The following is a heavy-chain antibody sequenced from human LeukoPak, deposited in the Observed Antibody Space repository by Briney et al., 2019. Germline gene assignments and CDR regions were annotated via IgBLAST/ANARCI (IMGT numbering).Heavy chain of an antibody. D-gene: IGHD2-2*01. CDR2: IYYSGST. CDR1: GGSISSGGYY. Sequence: SQTLSLTCTVSGGSISSGGYYWSWIRQHPGKGLEWIGYIYYSGSTYYNPSLKGRVTISVDTSKNQFSLKLSSVTAADTAVYYCARAVVPAAIISGNFWFDPWGQGTLVTVSS. V-gene: IGHV4-31*03. J-gene: IGHJ5*02. CDR3: ARAVVPAAIISGNFWFDP.